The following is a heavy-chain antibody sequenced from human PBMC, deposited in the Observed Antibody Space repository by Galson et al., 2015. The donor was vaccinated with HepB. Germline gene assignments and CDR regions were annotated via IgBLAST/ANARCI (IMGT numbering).Heavy chain of an antibody. J-gene: IGHJ4*02. D-gene: IGHD2-15*01. CDR2: ISDGGQIT. CDR3: ARVWQDYSGTDY. Sequence: SLRLSCAGSGFTFSNNHMNWVRQAPGKGLEWLSYISDGGQITHYADSVKGRLITSKDTTKNSLYLQMNSLRDDDTAVYYCARVWQDYSGTDYWGQGTLVTVSS. V-gene: IGHV3-48*03. CDR1: GFTFSNNH.